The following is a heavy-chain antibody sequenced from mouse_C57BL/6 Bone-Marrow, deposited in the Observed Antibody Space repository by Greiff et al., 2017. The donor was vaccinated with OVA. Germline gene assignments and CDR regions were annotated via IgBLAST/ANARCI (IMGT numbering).Heavy chain of an antibody. V-gene: IGHV1-26*01. Sequence: EVQLQQSGPELVKPGASVKISCKASGYTFTDYYMNWVKQSHGKSLEWIGDINPNNGGTSYNQKFKGKATLTVDKSSSTAYMELRSLTSEDSAVYYCARSRDYGGSYYFDYWGQGTTLTVSS. CDR1: GYTFTDYY. D-gene: IGHD2-4*01. CDR3: ARSRDYGGSYYFDY. CDR2: INPNNGGT. J-gene: IGHJ2*01.